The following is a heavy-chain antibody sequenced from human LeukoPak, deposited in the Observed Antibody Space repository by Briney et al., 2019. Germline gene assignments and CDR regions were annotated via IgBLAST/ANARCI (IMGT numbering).Heavy chain of an antibody. Sequence: GGSLRLSCAASGFTFSTYGVHWVRQAPGKGLEWVAVIWYDGSNAYYADSVKGRFTISRDNSRNTLYLQMNSLRAEDTAVYYRARDKTGVNYYYAMAVWGQGTTVTVSS. J-gene: IGHJ6*02. CDR2: IWYDGSNA. V-gene: IGHV3-33*01. CDR3: ARDKTGVNYYYAMAV. D-gene: IGHD2-8*02. CDR1: GFTFSTYG.